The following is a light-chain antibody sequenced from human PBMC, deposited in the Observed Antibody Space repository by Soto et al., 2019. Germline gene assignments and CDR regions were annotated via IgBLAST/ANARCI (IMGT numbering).Light chain of an antibody. V-gene: IGKV3-15*01. Sequence: EIVMTQSPATLSVSPGGRATLSCRASKSISDTLAWYQQKPGQAPRLLIYGASTRAPGFPARFSGSGSGTDFTLTISSLQSEDFAVYYCQQYNNWPWTFGQGTKVEIK. CDR2: GAS. J-gene: IGKJ1*01. CDR3: QQYNNWPWT. CDR1: KSISDT.